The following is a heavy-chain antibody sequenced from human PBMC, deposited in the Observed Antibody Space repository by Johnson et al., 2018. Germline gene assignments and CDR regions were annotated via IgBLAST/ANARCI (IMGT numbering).Heavy chain of an antibody. V-gene: IGHV3-30*03. J-gene: IGHJ4*02. CDR3: ASDNLTAAY. D-gene: IGHD1-20*01. CDR2: ISYDGSNK. Sequence: QVQLVQSGGGVVQPGRSLRLSCAASGFTFSSYGMHWVRQAPGKGLEWVAVISYDGSNKYYADSVKGRFTISRANSKNTLYLQMNSLRAEDTAVYYCASDNLTAAYWGQGTLVTVSS. CDR1: GFTFSSYG.